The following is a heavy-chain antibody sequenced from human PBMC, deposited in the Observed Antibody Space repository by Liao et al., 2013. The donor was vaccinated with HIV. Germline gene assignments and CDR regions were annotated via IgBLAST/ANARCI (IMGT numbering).Heavy chain of an antibody. J-gene: IGHJ3*02. V-gene: IGHV4-34*01. D-gene: IGHD1-14*01. Sequence: QGQLKQWGTGLLKPSETLSRTCAVYVGSFSNYYWSWIRQPPGKGLEWIGEINHSGKTNYNPSLKSRVTISVDASRNQFSLKMNSVTAADTAVYYCARGLLAPEPTRSDAFDIWDQGTLVTV. CDR2: INHSGKT. CDR1: VGSFSNYY. CDR3: ARGLLAPEPTRSDAFDI.